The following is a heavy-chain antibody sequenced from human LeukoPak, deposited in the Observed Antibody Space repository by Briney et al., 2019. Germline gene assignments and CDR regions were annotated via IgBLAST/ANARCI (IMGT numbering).Heavy chain of an antibody. Sequence: PSETLSLTCSVSGGSISSYYWSWIRQPAGKGLEWIGRIYTSGSTNYNPSLKSRVTMSVDTSKNQFSLKLSSVIAADTAVYYCASRRYSSSWRKFDYWGQGTLVTVSS. D-gene: IGHD6-13*01. V-gene: IGHV4-4*07. CDR1: GGSISSYY. CDR2: IYTSGST. CDR3: ASRRYSSSWRKFDY. J-gene: IGHJ4*02.